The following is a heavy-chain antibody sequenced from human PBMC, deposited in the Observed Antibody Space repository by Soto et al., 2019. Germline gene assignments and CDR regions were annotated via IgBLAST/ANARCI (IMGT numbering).Heavy chain of an antibody. CDR2: INAGNGNT. V-gene: IGHV1-3*01. J-gene: IGHJ4*02. CDR1: GYAFTSYA. D-gene: IGHD2-21*02. CDR3: ARSIVVVTALDY. Sequence: SVKVTCKACGYAFTSYAMHWVRQAPGQRLEWMGWINAGNGNTKYSQKFQGRVTITRDTSASTAYMELSSLRSEDTAVNYCARSIVVVTALDYWGQGTLVTVSS.